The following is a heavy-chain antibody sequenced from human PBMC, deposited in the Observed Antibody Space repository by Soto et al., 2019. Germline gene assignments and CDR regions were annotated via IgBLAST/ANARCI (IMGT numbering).Heavy chain of an antibody. Sequence: QVQLQESGPGLVKPSETLSLTCTVSGASISSYYWSWIRQPAGKGLEGIRPIYTSGSTNYNPSLKRRVTMSVETSKNQFSLKLSSVTAADTAVDYCARARVVTAIRDYYYYYGMDVWRQGTTVTVSS. D-gene: IGHD2-21*02. J-gene: IGHJ6*02. CDR3: ARARVVTAIRDYYYYYGMDV. CDR2: IYTSGST. CDR1: GASISSYY. V-gene: IGHV4-4*07.